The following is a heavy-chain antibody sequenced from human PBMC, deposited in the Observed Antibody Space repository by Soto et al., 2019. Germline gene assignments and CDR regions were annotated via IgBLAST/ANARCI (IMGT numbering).Heavy chain of an antibody. D-gene: IGHD6-13*01. V-gene: IGHV1-58*01. CDR2: IVVGSGNT. CDR1: GFTFTTSA. Sequence: SVKVSCKDSGFTFTTSAVQWVRQARGQRLEWIGWIVVGSGNTIYAQRFKERVAITRDMSTSTAYMELSSLRSEDTAVYYCAAVGIASVGYYNGMDVWGQGTTVTVSS. J-gene: IGHJ6*02. CDR3: AAVGIASVGYYNGMDV.